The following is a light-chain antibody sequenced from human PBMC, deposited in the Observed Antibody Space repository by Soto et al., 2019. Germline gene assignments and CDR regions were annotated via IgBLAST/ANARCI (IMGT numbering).Light chain of an antibody. J-gene: IGKJ1*01. CDR1: QNINSW. V-gene: IGKV1-5*03. CDR2: KAS. Sequence: DIQMTQSPSTLSASVGDRVTITCRASQNINSWLAWYQQKPGKAPNLLIYKASSLESGVPSRFSGSGSGTEFTLTISSLQPDDFATYYCQQYSSYPTFGQGTKVEIK. CDR3: QQYSSYPT.